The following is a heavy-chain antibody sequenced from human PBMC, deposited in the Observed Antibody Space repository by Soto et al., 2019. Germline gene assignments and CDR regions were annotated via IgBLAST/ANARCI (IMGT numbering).Heavy chain of an antibody. D-gene: IGHD3-10*01. Sequence: EVQLVESGGDLVEPGGSQRLSCAASGFTLSGRSMHWVRQAPGKGLVWVSGIDNAGTDSTYADSVKGRFTSSRDNAKNMLYLQMNSLRVEDTAVYYCARGWFGPDVWGKGTTVTVSS. J-gene: IGHJ6*04. V-gene: IGHV3-74*01. CDR1: GFTLSGRS. CDR2: IDNAGTDS. CDR3: ARGWFGPDV.